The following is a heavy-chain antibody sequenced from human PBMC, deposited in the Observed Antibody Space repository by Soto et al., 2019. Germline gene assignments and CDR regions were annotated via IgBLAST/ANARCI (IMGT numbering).Heavy chain of an antibody. CDR2: IWFDGSDK. Sequence: SLRLSCAASGLTFSSYGMHWVRQAPGKGLEWVALIWFDGSDKYYVDSVKGRFTISRDNSKNTVYLQMNSLRAEDTAVYYCARLYCSSSSCYSVGAFDIRGQGTVVTVSS. D-gene: IGHD2-2*01. CDR3: ARLYCSSSSCYSVGAFDI. J-gene: IGHJ3*02. CDR1: GLTFSSYG. V-gene: IGHV3-33*01.